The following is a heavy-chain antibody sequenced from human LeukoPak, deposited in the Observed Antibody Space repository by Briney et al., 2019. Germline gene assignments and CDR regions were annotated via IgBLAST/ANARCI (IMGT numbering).Heavy chain of an antibody. CDR1: GFTFGKYW. CDR2: IKLDGSEK. V-gene: IGHV3-7*01. Sequence: GGSLRLSCVASGFTFGKYWMSWVRQAPGKGLEWVANIKLDGSEKNYVDSVKGRFTISRDNTKNSLYLQMNSLRVEDTAAYYCARDRYERTRLSYYYYGMDVWGQGTTVTVSS. D-gene: IGHD3-3*01. CDR3: ARDRYERTRLSYYYYGMDV. J-gene: IGHJ6*02.